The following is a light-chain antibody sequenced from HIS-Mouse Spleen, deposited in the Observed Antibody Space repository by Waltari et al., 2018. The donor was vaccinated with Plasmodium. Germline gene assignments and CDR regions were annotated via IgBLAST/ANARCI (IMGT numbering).Light chain of an antibody. CDR3: QQYNNWPRGT. Sequence: EIVMTQSPATLSVSPGERATLSCRASQSVSSNLAWYQQKPGQAPRLLIYGASTRATGIPARVSGSGSGTEFTLIISSMQSEDFAVYYCQQYNNWPRGTFGQGTKVEIK. CDR2: GAS. CDR1: QSVSSN. V-gene: IGKV3-15*01. J-gene: IGKJ1*01.